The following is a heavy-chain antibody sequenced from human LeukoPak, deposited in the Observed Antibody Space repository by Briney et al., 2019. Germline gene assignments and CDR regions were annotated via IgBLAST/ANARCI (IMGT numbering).Heavy chain of an antibody. Sequence: SVKVSCKASGFTFTSSAVQWVRQARGQRLEWIGWIFVGSGNTNYAQKFQERVTITRDMSTSTAYMELSSLRSEDTAVYYCAREGWSGTMVRGAPFAYYYYGMDVWGQGTTVTVSS. CDR1: GFTFTSSA. V-gene: IGHV1-58*01. D-gene: IGHD3-10*01. CDR3: AREGWSGTMVRGAPFAYYYYGMDV. CDR2: IFVGSGNT. J-gene: IGHJ6*02.